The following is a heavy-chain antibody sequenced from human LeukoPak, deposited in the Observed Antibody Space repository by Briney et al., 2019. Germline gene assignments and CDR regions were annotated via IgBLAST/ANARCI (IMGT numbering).Heavy chain of an antibody. CDR2: IYYSGST. J-gene: IGHJ3*02. CDR1: GGSISSSSYY. V-gene: IGHV4-61*05. Sequence: SETLSLTCTVSGGSISSSSYYWGWIRQPPGKGLEWIGYIYYSGSTNYNPSLKSRVTISVDTSKNQFSLKLSSVTAADTAVYYCARGAVPAAMGGADIWGQGTMVTVSS. CDR3: ARGAVPAAMGGADI. D-gene: IGHD2-2*01.